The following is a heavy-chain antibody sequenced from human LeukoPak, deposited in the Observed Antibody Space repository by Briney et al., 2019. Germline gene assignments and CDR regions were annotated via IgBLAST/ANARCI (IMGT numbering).Heavy chain of an antibody. V-gene: IGHV4-59*01. Sequence: PSETLSLTCTVSGGSMRSYYWSWVRQSPGKGLEWIGYIYYSGKTNYNPSLEGRVTISVDTSKNQFSLNLSSVTAPDTAVYYCARGGEASISAARFDPWGQGILVTVSS. CDR3: ARGGEASISAARFDP. J-gene: IGHJ5*02. D-gene: IGHD6-13*01. CDR2: IYYSGKT. CDR1: GGSMRSYY.